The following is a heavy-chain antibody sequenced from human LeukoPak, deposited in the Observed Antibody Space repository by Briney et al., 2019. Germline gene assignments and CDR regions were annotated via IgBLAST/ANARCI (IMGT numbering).Heavy chain of an antibody. D-gene: IGHD3-9*01. Sequence: GGSLRLSCAASGITFSSYAMSWVRQAPGKGLEWASGVSGGGDTTYYSDSVKGRFTISRDNSKNTLYLQMNSLRAEDTAVYYCAKDHEELRYFDWLLSPYFDYWGQGTLVTVSS. CDR2: VSGGGDTT. CDR3: AKDHEELRYFDWLLSPYFDY. V-gene: IGHV3-23*01. J-gene: IGHJ4*02. CDR1: GITFSSYA.